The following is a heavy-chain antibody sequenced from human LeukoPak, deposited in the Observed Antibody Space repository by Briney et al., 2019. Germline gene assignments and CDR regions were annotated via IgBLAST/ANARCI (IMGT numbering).Heavy chain of an antibody. CDR1: GYSISSGYY. D-gene: IGHD6-13*01. CDR3: ATGFPGIAAAGDY. J-gene: IGHJ4*02. V-gene: IGHV4-38-2*02. CDR2: IYHSGST. Sequence: SETLSLTCTVSGYSISSGYYWGWIRQPPGKGLEWIGSIYHSGSTYYNPSLKSRVTISVDTSKNQFSLKLSSVTAADTAVYYCATGFPGIAAAGDYWGQGTLVTVSS.